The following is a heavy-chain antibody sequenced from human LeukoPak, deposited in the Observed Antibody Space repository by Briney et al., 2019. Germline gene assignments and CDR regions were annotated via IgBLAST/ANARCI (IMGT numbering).Heavy chain of an antibody. CDR3: ARAMYYYDSSGYYPDAFDI. CDR1: SGSISTSNYY. Sequence: PSETLSLTCTVSSGSISTSNYYWGWVRQPPGKALEWIGNIFYSGSTYYSPSLKSRVTISLDTSRNQFSLKLNSVTAADTAVYYCARAMYYYDSSGYYPDAFDIWGQGTMVTVSS. V-gene: IGHV4-39*07. D-gene: IGHD3-22*01. J-gene: IGHJ3*02. CDR2: IFYSGST.